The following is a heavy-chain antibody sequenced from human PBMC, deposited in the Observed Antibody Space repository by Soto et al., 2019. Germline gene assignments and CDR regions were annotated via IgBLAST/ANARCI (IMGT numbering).Heavy chain of an antibody. D-gene: IGHD1-7*01. V-gene: IGHV3-30-3*01. CDR3: ASLGGRDQMELNPHDDP. Sequence: PGGSLRLSCAASGFTFSSYAMHWVRQAPGKGLEWVAVISYDGSNKYYADSVKGRFTISRDNSKNTLYLQMNSLRAEDTAVYYCASLGGRDQMELNPHDDPWGQGTLVTVSS. CDR2: ISYDGSNK. CDR1: GFTFSSYA. J-gene: IGHJ5*02.